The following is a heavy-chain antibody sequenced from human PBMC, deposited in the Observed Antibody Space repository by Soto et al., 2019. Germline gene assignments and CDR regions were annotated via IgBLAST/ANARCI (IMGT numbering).Heavy chain of an antibody. D-gene: IGHD2-2*01. V-gene: IGHV1-69*13. Sequence: GASVKVSCKASGGTFSSYAISWVRQAPGQGLEWMGGIIPIFGTANYAQKFQGRVTITADESTSTAYMELSSLRSEDTAVYYCANQGGGIVLVPAATYYYGMDVWGQGTTVTVSS. CDR1: GGTFSSYA. J-gene: IGHJ6*02. CDR3: ANQGGGIVLVPAATYYYGMDV. CDR2: IIPIFGTA.